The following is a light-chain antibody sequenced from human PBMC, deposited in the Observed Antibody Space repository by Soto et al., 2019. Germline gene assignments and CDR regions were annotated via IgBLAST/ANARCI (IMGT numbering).Light chain of an antibody. J-gene: IGKJ4*01. Sequence: EIVLTQSPGTLSLSPGERATLSCRASQSVSSSYLAWYQKKPGQAPRLLIYGASSRATGIPDRFSGSGSGTDFTLTISRLEPEDFAVYYCHQYDSSPLPFGGGTKVEIK. CDR2: GAS. CDR3: HQYDSSPLP. CDR1: QSVSSSY. V-gene: IGKV3-20*01.